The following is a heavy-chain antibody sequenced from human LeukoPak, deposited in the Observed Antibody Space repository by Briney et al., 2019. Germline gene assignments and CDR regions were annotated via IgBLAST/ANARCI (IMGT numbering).Heavy chain of an antibody. CDR1: GGSVSSGSYY. D-gene: IGHD3-10*01. J-gene: IGHJ4*02. Sequence: ASETLSLTCTVSGGSVSSGSYYWNWIRQPPGKGLEWIGYIYYSGSTNYNASLKSRVTISVDTSKNQFSLKLTSVTSAGTAVYYCARGEFPSDLEFWGQGALITVSS. CDR2: IYYSGST. V-gene: IGHV4-61*01. CDR3: ARGEFPSDLEF.